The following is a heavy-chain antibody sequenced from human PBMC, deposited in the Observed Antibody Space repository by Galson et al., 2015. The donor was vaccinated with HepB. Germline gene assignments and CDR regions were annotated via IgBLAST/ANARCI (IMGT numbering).Heavy chain of an antibody. CDR1: GFTFSGYW. D-gene: IGHD1-26*01. CDR2: VTSDGSST. CDR3: ARGPVATYSGSYGFDS. J-gene: IGHJ4*02. Sequence: SLRLSCAASGFTFSGYWMHWVRQAPGKGLVWVSRVTSDGSSTSYADSVKGRFTISRDNAKNTLYLQMNSLRVEDTAVYYCARGPVATYSGSYGFDSWGQGTLVTVSP. V-gene: IGHV3-74*01.